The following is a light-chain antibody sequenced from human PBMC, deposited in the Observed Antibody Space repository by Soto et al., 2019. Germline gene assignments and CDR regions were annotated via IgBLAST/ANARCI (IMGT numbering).Light chain of an antibody. CDR1: KSISSH. Sequence: EIVLTQSPATLSLSPGERATLSCRASKSISSHLVWYHQKLGQAPRLLIYDASNRATGIPARFSGSGSGTVFTITISSLEPEDVAVYYCHQRPYCPLTFGGGTRVEIK. J-gene: IGKJ4*01. CDR3: HQRPYCPLT. CDR2: DAS. V-gene: IGKV3-11*01.